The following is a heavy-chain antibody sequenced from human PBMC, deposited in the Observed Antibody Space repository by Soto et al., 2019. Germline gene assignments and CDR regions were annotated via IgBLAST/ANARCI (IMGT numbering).Heavy chain of an antibody. CDR3: AHRVLRTVFGLVTTTAIYFDF. CDR1: GFSLTTSGVG. J-gene: IGHJ4*02. CDR2: IYWDDDK. V-gene: IGHV2-5*02. D-gene: IGHD3-3*01. Sequence: QITLNESGPTPVNPRQTLTLTCTFSGFSLTTSGVGVGWIHQSPGKAPEWLALIYWDDDKRYSPSLKSRLTITKDTSKNQVVLTMADLDPADTATYYCAHRVLRTVFGLVTTTAIYFDFWGQGTPVAVSS.